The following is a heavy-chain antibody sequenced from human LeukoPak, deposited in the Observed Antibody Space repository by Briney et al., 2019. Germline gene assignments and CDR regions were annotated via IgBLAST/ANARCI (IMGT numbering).Heavy chain of an antibody. CDR1: GGTFSSYA. CDR3: AREAMDRYYYYGMDV. Sequence: GASVKVSCKASGGTFSSYAISWVRQAPGQGLEWMGGIIPIFGTANYAQKFQGRATITADESTSTAYMELSSLRSEDTAVYYCAREAMDRYYYYGMDVWGQGTTVTVSS. J-gene: IGHJ6*02. V-gene: IGHV1-69*01. D-gene: IGHD5-18*01. CDR2: IIPIFGTA.